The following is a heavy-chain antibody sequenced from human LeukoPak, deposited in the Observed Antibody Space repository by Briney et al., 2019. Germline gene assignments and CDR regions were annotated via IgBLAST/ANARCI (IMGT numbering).Heavy chain of an antibody. V-gene: IGHV1-46*03. Sequence: ASVKVPCEASGYTFTSYYMHWVRQAPGQGLEWMGIINPSGGSTSYAQKFQGRVTMTRDTSTSTVYMELSSLRSEDTAVYYCARASTVVTAFDYWGQGTLVTVSS. D-gene: IGHD4-23*01. CDR2: INPSGGST. J-gene: IGHJ4*02. CDR1: GYTFTSYY. CDR3: ARASTVVTAFDY.